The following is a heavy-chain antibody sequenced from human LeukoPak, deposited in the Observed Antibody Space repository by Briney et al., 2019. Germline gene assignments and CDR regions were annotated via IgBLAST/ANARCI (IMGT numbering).Heavy chain of an antibody. CDR1: GFTFSSYW. Sequence: PGGSLRLSCAASGFTFSSYWMSWVRQAPGKGLDWVANIKQDGSEKYYVDSVKGRFTISRDNAKNSLYLQMNSLRAEDTAVYYCAREQQLVRYYYYYYGMDVWGQGTTVTVSS. CDR3: AREQQLVRYYYYYYGMDV. V-gene: IGHV3-7*01. J-gene: IGHJ6*02. D-gene: IGHD6-13*01. CDR2: IKQDGSEK.